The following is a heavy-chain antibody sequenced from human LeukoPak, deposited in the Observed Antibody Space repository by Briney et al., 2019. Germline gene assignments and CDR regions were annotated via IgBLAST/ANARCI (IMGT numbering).Heavy chain of an antibody. J-gene: IGHJ5*02. V-gene: IGHV4-39*07. CDR3: ARVHEAFFNWFDP. Sequence: SETLSLTCTVSGGSISSSSYYWGWIRQPPGKGLEWIGSIYYSGSTYYNPSLKSRVTISVDTSKNQFSLKLSSVTTADTAVYYCARVHEAFFNWFDPWGQGTLVTVYS. CDR2: IYYSGST. CDR1: GGSISSSSYY.